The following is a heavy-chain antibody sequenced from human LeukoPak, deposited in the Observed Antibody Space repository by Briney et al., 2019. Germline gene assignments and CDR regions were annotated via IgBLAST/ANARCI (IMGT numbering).Heavy chain of an antibody. V-gene: IGHV3-48*01. CDR3: ARAFWPSLDIVVVPAALTEEYFQH. J-gene: IGHJ1*01. D-gene: IGHD2-2*01. CDR1: GFTFSSYS. CDR2: ISSSSSTI. Sequence: GGSLRLSCAASGFTFSSYSMNWVRQAPGKGLEWVSYISSSSSTIYYADSVKGRFTISRDNAKNSLYLQMNSLRAEDTAVYYCARAFWPSLDIVVVPAALTEEYFQHWGQGTLVTVSS.